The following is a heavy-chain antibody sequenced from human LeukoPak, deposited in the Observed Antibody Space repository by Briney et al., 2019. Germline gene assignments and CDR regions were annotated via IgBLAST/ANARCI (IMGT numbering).Heavy chain of an antibody. Sequence: GGSLRLSCAASGFTFSSYAMHWVRQAPGKGLEWVAVISYDGSNKYYADSVKGRFTISRDNSKNTLYLQMNSLRAGDTAVYYCARDGPSAAGTWDYWGQGTLVTVSS. V-gene: IGHV3-30-3*01. CDR3: ARDGPSAAGTWDY. J-gene: IGHJ4*02. CDR1: GFTFSSYA. CDR2: ISYDGSNK. D-gene: IGHD6-13*01.